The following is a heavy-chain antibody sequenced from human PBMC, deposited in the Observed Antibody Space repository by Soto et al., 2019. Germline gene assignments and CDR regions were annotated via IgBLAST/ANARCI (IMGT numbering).Heavy chain of an antibody. V-gene: IGHV3-30*18. CDR3: AKDLLHNTVTTCGS. D-gene: IGHD4-17*01. Sequence: QVQVVESGGGVVQPGRSLRLSCAASGFTFSSYGMHWVRQAPGKGLELVAVISYHGNDKYYADSVKGRFTISRDNFKSTLYLQMSSLRAEDTAIYFCAKDLLHNTVTTCGSWGKGTLVTVSS. J-gene: IGHJ5*02. CDR1: GFTFSSYG. CDR2: ISYHGNDK.